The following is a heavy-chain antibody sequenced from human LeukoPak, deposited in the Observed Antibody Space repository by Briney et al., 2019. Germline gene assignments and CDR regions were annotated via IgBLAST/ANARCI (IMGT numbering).Heavy chain of an antibody. D-gene: IGHD6-13*01. CDR1: GFMFSSYS. V-gene: IGHV3-48*01. CDR3: ARDQGSSWYYAFDI. J-gene: IGHJ3*02. Sequence: GGSLRLSCAASGFMFSSYSMNWVRQAPGKGLEWVSDISSSSTTIYYADSVKGRFTISRDNAKNSLYLQMNSLRAEDTAVYYCARDQGSSWYYAFDIWGQGTMVTVSS. CDR2: ISSSSTTI.